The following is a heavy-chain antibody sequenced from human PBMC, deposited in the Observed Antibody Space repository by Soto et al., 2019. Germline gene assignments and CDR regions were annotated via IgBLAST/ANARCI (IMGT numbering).Heavy chain of an antibody. V-gene: IGHV4-39*01. CDR3: ARHGHGAPLAR. J-gene: IGHJ4*02. Sequence: QLQLQESGPGLVKPSETLSLTCSVSGGSIDSTDFYWVWVRQPPGEGLEWIGSTYYRRNTYYNSSRRSRVPFPVDPSKTQCPRRPRSVTAADAAVFFWARHGHGAPLARWGRGPRVTVPS. CDR1: GGSIDSTDFY. D-gene: IGHD3-16*01. CDR2: TYYRRNT.